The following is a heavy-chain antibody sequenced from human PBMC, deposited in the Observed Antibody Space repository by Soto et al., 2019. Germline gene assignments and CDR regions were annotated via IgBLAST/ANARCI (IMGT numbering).Heavy chain of an antibody. V-gene: IGHV3-7*01. CDR1: GFSFSSCW. CDR2: IKQDGSEK. CDR3: ARALNACGDDGGSHYYCGMDV. J-gene: IGHJ6*02. D-gene: IGHD3-16*01. Sequence: PWWSRRRSCSASGFSFSSCWMSWVRQAPGKGLEWVANIKQDGSEKYYVGSVKGRFNISRDNAKNSLYLQMNSLRAEDTAVYYCARALNACGDDGGSHYYCGMDVWDHVPT.